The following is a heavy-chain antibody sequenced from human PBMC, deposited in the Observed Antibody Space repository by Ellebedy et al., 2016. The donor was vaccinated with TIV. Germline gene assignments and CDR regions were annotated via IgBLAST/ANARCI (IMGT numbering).Heavy chain of an antibody. CDR3: ARGRTQYPLDS. CDR1: GGSMSRYF. J-gene: IGHJ4*02. D-gene: IGHD2/OR15-2a*01. V-gene: IGHV4-59*08. Sequence: MPSETLSLTCTVSGGSMSRYFWHWIRQSPGKGLEWIGYVYYSGSTNYKSSLKSRVSISVDTSKNQFSLNLSSVTAADTAVYYCARGRTQYPLDSWGQGTLVIVSS. CDR2: VYYSGST.